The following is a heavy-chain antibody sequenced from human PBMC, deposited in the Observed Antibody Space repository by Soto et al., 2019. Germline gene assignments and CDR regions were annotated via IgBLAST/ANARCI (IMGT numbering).Heavy chain of an antibody. CDR1: GYTFTSYG. V-gene: IGHV1-18*01. Sequence: ASVKVSCKASGYTFTSYGISWVRQAPGQGLEWMGWISAYNGNTNYAQKLQGRVTMTTDTPTSTAYMELRSLRSDDTAVYYCAREHDILTGYAYFDYWGQGTLVTVSS. CDR2: ISAYNGNT. D-gene: IGHD3-9*01. CDR3: AREHDILTGYAYFDY. J-gene: IGHJ4*02.